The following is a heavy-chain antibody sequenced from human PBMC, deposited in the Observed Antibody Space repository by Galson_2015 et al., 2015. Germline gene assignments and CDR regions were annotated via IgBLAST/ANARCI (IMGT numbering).Heavy chain of an antibody. CDR1: GFTASSNY. CDR3: ARGRELIFDF. Sequence: SLRLSCAASGFTASSNYMPWLRQAPGQGLEWVSVLSKTDTAYYVEYVRGRFTISRDNSKNTVYLQMDYLTVDDTAVYYCARGRELIFDFWGQGTLVTVSS. D-gene: IGHD1-26*01. CDR2: LSKTDTA. V-gene: IGHV3-53*01. J-gene: IGHJ4*02.